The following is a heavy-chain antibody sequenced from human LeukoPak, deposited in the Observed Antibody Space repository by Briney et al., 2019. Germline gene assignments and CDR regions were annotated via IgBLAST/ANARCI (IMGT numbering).Heavy chain of an antibody. D-gene: IGHD3-22*01. V-gene: IGHV4-30-4*01. J-gene: IGHJ4*02. Sequence: SETLSLTCTVSGGSISSGDYYWSWIRQPPGKGLEWIGYIYYSGSTYCNPSLKSRVTISVDTSKNQFSLKLSSVTAADTAVYYCARDSSGYSGFLDYWGQGTLVTVSS. CDR1: GGSISSGDYY. CDR2: IYYSGST. CDR3: ARDSSGYSGFLDY.